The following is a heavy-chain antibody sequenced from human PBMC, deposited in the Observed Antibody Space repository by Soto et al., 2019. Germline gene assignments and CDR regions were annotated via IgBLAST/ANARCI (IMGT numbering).Heavy chain of an antibody. CDR1: GGSISSSSHY. V-gene: IGHV4-39*01. J-gene: IGHJ6*02. CDR3: ASGNFYYYFCMDV. Sequence: SETLSLTCSVSGGSISSSSHYWGWIRQPPGKGLEWIGSFYSSGSSYYNPSLKRRVTISVDTSKNQFSLKLGSVTAADTAVYYCASGNFYYYFCMDVWGQGTTVTVSS. CDR2: FYSSGSS. D-gene: IGHD1-7*01.